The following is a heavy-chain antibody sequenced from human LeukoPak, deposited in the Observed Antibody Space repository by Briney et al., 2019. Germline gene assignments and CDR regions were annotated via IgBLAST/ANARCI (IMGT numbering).Heavy chain of an antibody. D-gene: IGHD3-22*01. V-gene: IGHV3-23*01. CDR3: AAGRGYYDSSGYYGFDY. CDR2: ISGSGGST. CDR1: GFTFSSHA. Sequence: GSLRLSCAASGFTFSSHAMSWVRQAPGKGLEWVSAISGSGGSTYYADSVKGRFTISRDNSKNTLYLQMNSLRAEDTAVYYCAAGRGYYDSSGYYGFDYWGQGTLVTVSS. J-gene: IGHJ4*02.